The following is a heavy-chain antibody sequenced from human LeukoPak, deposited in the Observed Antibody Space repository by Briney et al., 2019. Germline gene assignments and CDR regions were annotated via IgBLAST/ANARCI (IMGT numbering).Heavy chain of an antibody. D-gene: IGHD3-10*01. J-gene: IGHJ5*02. CDR3: ARGRASIRFDP. V-gene: IGHV4-31*03. Sequence: SETLSPTCTVSGGSISSGGYYWSWIRQHPGKDLEWIGYIYYSGSTYYNPSLKSRVTISVDTSKNQFSLKLSSVTAADTAVYYCARGRASIRFDPWGQGTLVTVSA. CDR1: GGSISSGGYY. CDR2: IYYSGST.